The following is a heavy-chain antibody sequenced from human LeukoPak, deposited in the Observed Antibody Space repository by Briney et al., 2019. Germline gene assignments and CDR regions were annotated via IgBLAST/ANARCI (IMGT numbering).Heavy chain of an antibody. V-gene: IGHV1-2*02. CDR1: GYTFTGYY. D-gene: IGHD2-8*01. Sequence: GASVKVSCKASGYTFTGYYMHWVRQAPGQGLEWMGWINPNSGGTNYAQKLQGRVTMTTDTSTSTAYMELRSLRSDDTAVYYCARIYCTNGVCRRLFDYWGQGTLVTVSS. J-gene: IGHJ4*02. CDR3: ARIYCTNGVCRRLFDY. CDR2: INPNSGGT.